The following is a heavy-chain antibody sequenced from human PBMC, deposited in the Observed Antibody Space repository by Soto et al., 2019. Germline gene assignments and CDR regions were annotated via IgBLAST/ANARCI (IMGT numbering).Heavy chain of an antibody. CDR2: IKSKTDGGTT. V-gene: IGHV3-15*01. D-gene: IGHD3-16*01. J-gene: IGHJ5*02. Sequence: GSLRRSCAASGLTFSNAWMSWVHQAPGKGLEWVGRIKSKTDGGTTDYAAPVKGRFTISRDDSKNTLYLQMNSLKTEDTAVYYCTTIYYAWFDPWGQGTLVTVSS. CDR1: GLTFSNAW. CDR3: TTIYYAWFDP.